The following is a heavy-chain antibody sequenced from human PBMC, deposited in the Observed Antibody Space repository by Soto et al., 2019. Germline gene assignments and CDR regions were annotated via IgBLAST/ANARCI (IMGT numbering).Heavy chain of an antibody. Sequence: SVKVSCKASGGTFSCYAISWVRQAPGQGLEWMGGIIPILGTANYAQKFQGRVTITADESTSTAYMELSSLRSEDTAVYYCARDHYCSGGSCYSGGTYYYGMDVWGQGTTVTVSS. CDR1: GGTFSCYA. V-gene: IGHV1-69*13. CDR3: ARDHYCSGGSCYSGGTYYYGMDV. J-gene: IGHJ6*02. D-gene: IGHD2-15*01. CDR2: IIPILGTA.